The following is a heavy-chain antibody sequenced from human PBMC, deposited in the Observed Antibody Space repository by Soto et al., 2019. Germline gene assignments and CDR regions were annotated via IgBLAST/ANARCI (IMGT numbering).Heavy chain of an antibody. Sequence: SETLSLTCTVSGASIGSGDYYWSWIRQHPGKGLEWIGYIYYSGGTYYNSFLKSRVTISVDTSKNQFSLELSSVTAADTALYYCASIYDSSGYYYGNNWFDPWGQGTLVTVSS. CDR2: IYYSGGT. J-gene: IGHJ5*02. CDR1: GASIGSGDYY. D-gene: IGHD3-22*01. CDR3: ASIYDSSGYYYGNNWFDP. V-gene: IGHV4-31*02.